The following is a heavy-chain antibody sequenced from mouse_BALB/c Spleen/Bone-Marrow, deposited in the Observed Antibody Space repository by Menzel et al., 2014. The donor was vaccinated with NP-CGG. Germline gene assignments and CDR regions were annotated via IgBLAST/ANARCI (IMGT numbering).Heavy chain of an antibody. CDR1: GDSITSGF. J-gene: IGHJ4*01. CDR3: ARWDFGNHYAMDY. V-gene: IGHV3-8*02. D-gene: IGHD2-1*01. CDR2: IRYSGTT. Sequence: VHVKQSGPSVVKPSQTLSLTCSVTGDSITSGFWNWIRKFPGNKLEYMGYIRYSGTTYYNPSLKSRISFTRDTSKNQYYLQLISVTTEDTATYFCARWDFGNHYAMDYWGQGTSVTVSS.